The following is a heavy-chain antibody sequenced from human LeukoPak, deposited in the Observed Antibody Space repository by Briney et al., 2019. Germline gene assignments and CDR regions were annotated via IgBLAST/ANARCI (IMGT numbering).Heavy chain of an antibody. J-gene: IGHJ4*02. V-gene: IGHV3-33*06. CDR3: AKDAQRGFDYSNSLEN. CDR2: IWSDKSNR. D-gene: IGHD4-11*01. CDR1: GFIFNHHA. Sequence: GGSLRLSCAASGFIFNHHAMHWVSQAPGKGLEWVAVIWSDKSNRFYADSVRGRFTISRDDSRKTVYLQMERMAAEDTAIYYCAKDAQRGFDYSNSLENWGQGALVTVAS.